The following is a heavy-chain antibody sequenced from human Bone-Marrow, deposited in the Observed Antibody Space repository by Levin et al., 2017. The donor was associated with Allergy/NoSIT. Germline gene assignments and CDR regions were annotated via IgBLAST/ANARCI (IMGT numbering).Heavy chain of an antibody. V-gene: IGHV3-30-3*01. CDR1: GFTFSSYA. CDR2: ISYDGSNK. J-gene: IGHJ3*02. Sequence: GGSLRLSCAASGFTFSSYAMHWVRQAPGKGLEWVAVISYDGSNKYYADSVKGRFTISRDNSKNTLYLQMNSLRAENTAVYYCARDFDIVVVPAARGNFDIWGQGTMVTVSS. CDR3: ARDFDIVVVPAARGNFDI. D-gene: IGHD2-2*01.